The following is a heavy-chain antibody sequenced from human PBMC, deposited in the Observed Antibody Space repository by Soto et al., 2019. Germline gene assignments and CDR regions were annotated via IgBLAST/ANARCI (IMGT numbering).Heavy chain of an antibody. V-gene: IGHV4-34*01. CDR3: ERGQSEKQLVYYFDY. D-gene: IGHD6-13*01. CDR1: GGSFSGYY. J-gene: IGHJ4*02. CDR2: INHSGIT. Sequence: PSETLSLTCAVYGGSFSGYYLSWIRQPPGKGLEWIVEINHSGITNYNPSLKSRVTISVDTSKNQFSLKLSSVTAADTAVYYCERGQSEKQLVYYFDYWGQGTLVTVSS.